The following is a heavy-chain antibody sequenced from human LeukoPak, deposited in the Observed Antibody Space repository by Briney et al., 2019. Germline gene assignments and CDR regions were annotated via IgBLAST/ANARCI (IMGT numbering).Heavy chain of an antibody. CDR2: IYYSGST. D-gene: IGHD3-9*01. CDR1: GYSISSGYY. CDR3: ARVTGYMIEDYFDY. V-gene: IGHV4-61*01. J-gene: IGHJ4*02. Sequence: SETLSLTCTVSGYSISSGYYWGLIRLPPGKRLEWIGYIYYSGSTNYTASLKSRVTISVDTSKNQFSLKLNSVTAADTAVYYCARVTGYMIEDYFDYWGQGTLVTVSS.